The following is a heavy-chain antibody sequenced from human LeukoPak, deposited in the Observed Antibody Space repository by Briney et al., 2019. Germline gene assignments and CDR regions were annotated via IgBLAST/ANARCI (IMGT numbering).Heavy chain of an antibody. CDR1: GFTFSSYA. J-gene: IGHJ4*02. Sequence: GGSLRLSCAASGFTFSSYAMYWVRQAPGKGLEYVSGISSDGGSTYYANSVKGRFTISRDNSKNTLYLQMGSLRAEDMAVYYCARAIGNYYQFYFDYWGQGTLVTVSS. V-gene: IGHV3-64*01. CDR2: ISSDGGST. CDR3: ARAIGNYYQFYFDY. D-gene: IGHD1-26*01.